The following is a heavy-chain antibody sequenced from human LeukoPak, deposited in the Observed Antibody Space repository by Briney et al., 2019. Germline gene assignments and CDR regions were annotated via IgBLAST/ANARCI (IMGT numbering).Heavy chain of an antibody. V-gene: IGHV4-34*01. CDR1: GGSFSGYY. CDR2: INHSGST. J-gene: IGHJ4*02. D-gene: IGHD2-2*02. CDR3: ARGRRVGCSSTSCYRPFDY. Sequence: SETLSLTCAVYGGSFSGYYWSWIRQPPGKGLEWIGEINHSGSTNYNPSLKSRVTISVDTSKNQFSLKLSSVTAADTAVYYCARGRRVGCSSTSCYRPFDYWGQGTLVTVST.